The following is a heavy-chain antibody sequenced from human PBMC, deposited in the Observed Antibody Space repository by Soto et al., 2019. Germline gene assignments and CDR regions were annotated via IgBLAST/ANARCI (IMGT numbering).Heavy chain of an antibody. D-gene: IGHD3-22*01. CDR3: ARQKDPSSYYDSSVYALSF. J-gene: IGHJ6*02. Sequence: ESTKISCSGSRYRFTRYWIGWVRQMPGKGLEWMGIIYPGDSDTRYSPSFQGQVTISADKSISTAYLQWSSLKASDTAMYYGARQKDPSSYYDSSVYALSFWGQVT. V-gene: IGHV5-51*01. CDR2: IYPGDSDT. CDR1: RYRFTRYW.